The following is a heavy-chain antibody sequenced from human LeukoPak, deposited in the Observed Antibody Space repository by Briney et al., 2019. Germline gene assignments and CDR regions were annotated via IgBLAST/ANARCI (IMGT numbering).Heavy chain of an antibody. Sequence: GGSLRLPCAASGFIVSSNYMSWVRQAPGKGLEWVSIMYSAGSTYYADSVRGRFTISRDSSKNTVSLQMNSLRVEDTAVYYCASGGTGARKYYSDPFHYWGQGTLVTVSS. CDR1: GFIVSSNY. CDR2: MYSAGST. V-gene: IGHV3-53*01. D-gene: IGHD3-10*01. J-gene: IGHJ4*02. CDR3: ASGGTGARKYYSDPFHY.